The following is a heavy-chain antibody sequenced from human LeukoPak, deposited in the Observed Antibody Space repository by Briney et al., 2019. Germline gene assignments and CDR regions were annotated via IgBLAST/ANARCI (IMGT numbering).Heavy chain of an antibody. CDR1: GGSISSTNW. V-gene: IGHV4-4*02. CDR2: VHLSGRT. CDR3: AREGGPYRPLDY. J-gene: IGHJ4*02. Sequence: SETLSHTCGVSGGSISSTNWWTWVRQPPGEGLEWIGEVHLSGRTNYNPSLESRVTMSVDMSENHISLKLTSVTAADTAVYYCAREGGPYRPLDYSGQGTLFTVSS.